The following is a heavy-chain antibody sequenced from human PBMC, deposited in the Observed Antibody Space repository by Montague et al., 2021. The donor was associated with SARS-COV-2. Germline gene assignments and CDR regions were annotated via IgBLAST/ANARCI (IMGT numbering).Heavy chain of an antibody. CDR2: IYDGGAV. J-gene: IGHJ3*02. CDR3: VRDHPYGGPRGAYDI. CDR1: GVTVSSHSYY. V-gene: IGHV4-61*01. D-gene: IGHD4-23*01. Sequence: SETLSLTCSVSGVTVSSHSYYWSWLRRSPGKGLEWIAYIYDGGAVNYXPSLRSRVTISTDTSKNQLSLKVNSVTAADTAVYYCVRDHPYGGPRGAYDIWGQGTVVTVSS.